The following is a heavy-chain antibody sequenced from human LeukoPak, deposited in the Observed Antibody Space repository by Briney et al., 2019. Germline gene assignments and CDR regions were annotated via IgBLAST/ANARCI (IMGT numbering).Heavy chain of an antibody. CDR3: TTEYRCSSTSCYDGENFDY. V-gene: IGHV3-15*01. Sequence: GGSLRLSCAASGFTFSNAWMSWVRQAPGKGLEWVGRIKSKTDGGTTDCDAPVKGRFTISRDDSKNTLYLQMNSLKTEDTAVYYCTTEYRCSSTSCYDGENFDYWGQGTLVTVSS. J-gene: IGHJ4*02. CDR2: IKSKTDGGTT. D-gene: IGHD2-2*01. CDR1: GFTFSNAW.